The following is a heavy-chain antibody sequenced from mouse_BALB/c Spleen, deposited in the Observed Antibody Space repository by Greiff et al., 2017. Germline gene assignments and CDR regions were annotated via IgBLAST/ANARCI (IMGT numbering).Heavy chain of an antibody. CDR2: ISDGGSYT. D-gene: IGHD2-4*01. CDR3: ARGGYDYDPLYAMDY. Sequence: VQLKESGGGLVKPGGSLKLSCAASGFTFSDYYMYWVRQTPEKRLEWVATISDGGSYTYYPDSVKGRFTISRDNAKNNLYLQMSSLKSEDTAMYYCARGGYDYDPLYAMDYWGQGTSVTVSS. V-gene: IGHV5-4*02. CDR1: GFTFSDYY. J-gene: IGHJ4*01.